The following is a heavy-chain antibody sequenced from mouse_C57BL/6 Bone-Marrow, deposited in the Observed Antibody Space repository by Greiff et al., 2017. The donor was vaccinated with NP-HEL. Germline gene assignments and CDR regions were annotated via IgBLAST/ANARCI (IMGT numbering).Heavy chain of an antibody. V-gene: IGHV1-50*01. CDR3: ARDDYDKGDD. Sequence: QVQLQQPGAELVKPGASVKLSCKASGYTFTSYWMQWVKQRPGQGLEWIGEIDPSDSYTNYNQKFKGKATLTVDTSSSTAYMQLSSLTSEDSAVYYCARDDYDKGDDWGQGTTLTVSS. CDR2: IDPSDSYT. J-gene: IGHJ2*01. D-gene: IGHD2-4*01. CDR1: GYTFTSYW.